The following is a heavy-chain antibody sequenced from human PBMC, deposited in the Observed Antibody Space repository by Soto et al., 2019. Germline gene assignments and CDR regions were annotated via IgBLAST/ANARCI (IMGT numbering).Heavy chain of an antibody. J-gene: IGHJ5*02. CDR1: GFTFSSYA. CDR2: ISGSGGTT. V-gene: IGHV3-23*01. Sequence: EVQLLESGGGLVQPGGSLRLSCAASGFTFSSYAMEWVRQAPGKELEWVSDISGSGGTTNYADSVKGRFTISRDTSKITLYLQVYSLRAEDTAVYYCTQDRGGSGMGFGPWGQGTLVAVSS. D-gene: IGHD3-10*01. CDR3: TQDRGGSGMGFGP.